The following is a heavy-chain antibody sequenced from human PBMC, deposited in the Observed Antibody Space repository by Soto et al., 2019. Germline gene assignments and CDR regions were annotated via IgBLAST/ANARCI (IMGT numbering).Heavy chain of an antibody. CDR2: ISTTGGHV. D-gene: IGHD3-16*01. J-gene: IGHJ4*02. CDR3: ARTWIRFGPNDY. CDR1: GFLFRNYE. Sequence: EVRLVESGGDLVKSGGSLRLSCVGSGFLFRNYEMNWVRQAPGKGLEWLAHISTTGGHVSESDSVKGRFTISRDNTKHTLYLQMNSLRVEDTAIYYCARTWIRFGPNDYWGQGAPVTVSS. V-gene: IGHV3-48*03.